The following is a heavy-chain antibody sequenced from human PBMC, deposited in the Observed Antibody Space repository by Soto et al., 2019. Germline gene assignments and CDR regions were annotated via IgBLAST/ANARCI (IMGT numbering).Heavy chain of an antibody. Sequence: QVQLVQSGAEVKKPGSSVKVSCKASGGTFSSYAISWVRQAPGEGLEWMGGIIPIFGTANYAQKFQGRVTITADESTSTADMELSSLRSEDTAVYYCARGHIAAAGSEGDHYYYYGMDVWGQGTTVTVSS. CDR1: GGTFSSYA. D-gene: IGHD6-13*01. V-gene: IGHV1-69*12. CDR3: ARGHIAAAGSEGDHYYYYGMDV. J-gene: IGHJ6*02. CDR2: IIPIFGTA.